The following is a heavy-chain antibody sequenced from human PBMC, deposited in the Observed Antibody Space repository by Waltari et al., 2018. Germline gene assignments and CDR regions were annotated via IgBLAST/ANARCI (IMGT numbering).Heavy chain of an antibody. J-gene: IGHJ6*03. CDR1: GGTFSSYA. CDR2: IIPIFGTA. V-gene: IGHV1-69*05. Sequence: QVQLVQSGAEVKKPGSSVKVSCKASGGTFSSYAISWVRQAPGQGLELMGGIIPIFGTANYAQKFQGRVTITTDDSTSTAYIELSSLRSEDTAVYYCARARAPYCSGGSCFPHYYYYYYMDVWGKGTTVTVSS. CDR3: ARARAPYCSGGSCFPHYYYYYYMDV. D-gene: IGHD2-15*01.